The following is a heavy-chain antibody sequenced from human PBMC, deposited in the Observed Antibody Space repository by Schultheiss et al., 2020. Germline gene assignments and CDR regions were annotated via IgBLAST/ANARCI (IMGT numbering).Heavy chain of an antibody. Sequence: GESLKISCKGSGYSFTNYWIGWVRQMPGKGLEWMGIIYPGDSETRYSPSFQGQVTISADKSISTAYLQWSSLKASDTAMYYCARLRYGSGSYYPYYFDYWGQGTLVTVSS. CDR1: GYSFTNYW. D-gene: IGHD3-10*01. CDR3: ARLRYGSGSYYPYYFDY. CDR2: IYPGDSET. J-gene: IGHJ4*02. V-gene: IGHV5-51*01.